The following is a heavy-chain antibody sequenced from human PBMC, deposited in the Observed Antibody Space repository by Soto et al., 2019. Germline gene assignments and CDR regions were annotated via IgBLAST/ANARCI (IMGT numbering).Heavy chain of an antibody. V-gene: IGHV1-46*01. CDR2: INPSGGST. J-gene: IGHJ4*02. CDR1: GYTLPSYY. D-gene: IGHD3-9*01. Sequence: AAVKVSCKASGYTLPSYYMHWVRQAPGQGRARMGIINPSGGSTSYAQNYKGRITTTSDRSTTTVYMELSSLRSEDTAVYFCAREDYDVLTGYYPLDYWGQGTLVTVSS. CDR3: AREDYDVLTGYYPLDY.